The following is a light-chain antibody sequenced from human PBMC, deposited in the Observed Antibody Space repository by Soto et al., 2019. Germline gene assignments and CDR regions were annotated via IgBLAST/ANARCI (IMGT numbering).Light chain of an antibody. J-gene: IGKJ4*01. V-gene: IGKV3-20*01. Sequence: EVVLKQSAGTVSLSAGERGGLSCRASQTVSSSYIAWYQQKPRQAPRLLIYAASSRYTGIRERFSGSGSGRDFSLTIRRLEPEDFAVYYCHHYVSSLRHFARGTKADSK. CDR2: AAS. CDR3: HHYVSSLRH. CDR1: QTVSSSY.